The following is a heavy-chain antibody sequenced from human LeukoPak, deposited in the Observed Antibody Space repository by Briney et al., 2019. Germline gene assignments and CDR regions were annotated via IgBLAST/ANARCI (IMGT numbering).Heavy chain of an antibody. CDR2: IWYDGSNK. CDR3: ARGTSYYDILTGFDI. J-gene: IGHJ3*02. Sequence: GGSLRLSCAASGFTFSSYGMHWFRQAPVKGLEWVAVIWYDGSNKYYADSVKGRFTISRDNSKNTLYLQMNSLRAEDTAVYYCARGTSYYDILTGFDIWGQGTMVTVSS. V-gene: IGHV3-33*01. CDR1: GFTFSSYG. D-gene: IGHD3-9*01.